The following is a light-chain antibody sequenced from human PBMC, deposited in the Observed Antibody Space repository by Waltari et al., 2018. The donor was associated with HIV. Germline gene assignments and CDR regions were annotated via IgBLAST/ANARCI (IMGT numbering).Light chain of an antibody. CDR1: TSNIGINT. CDR2: DNN. Sequence: QSVLQQQPSVSAAPGQNVTIPSSGHTSNIGINTISSYQQLPGTAPKLLIYDNNKRPSGIPDRFSGSKSGTSATLGITGLQTGDEADYYCGTWDSSLSAGVFGGGTKVTVL. CDR3: GTWDSSLSAGV. V-gene: IGLV1-51*01. J-gene: IGLJ3*02.